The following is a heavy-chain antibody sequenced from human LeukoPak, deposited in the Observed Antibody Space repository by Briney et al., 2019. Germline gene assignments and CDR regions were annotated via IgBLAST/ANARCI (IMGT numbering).Heavy chain of an antibody. CDR3: TKDLSPSWYYFDY. Sequence: GGSLRLSCTASGFTVSSNYMSWVRQASGKGLEGVSVIYSGGSTYYADSVKGRFTTSSDNSKNTLYLQMNRLRAEDTAVYYCTKDLSPSWYYFDYWGQGTLVTVSS. D-gene: IGHD6-13*01. CDR2: IYSGGST. CDR1: GFTVSSNY. V-gene: IGHV3-53*01. J-gene: IGHJ4*02.